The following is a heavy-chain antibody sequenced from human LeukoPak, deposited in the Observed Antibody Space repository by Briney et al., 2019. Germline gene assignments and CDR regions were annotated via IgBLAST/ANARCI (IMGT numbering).Heavy chain of an antibody. D-gene: IGHD5-18*01. J-gene: IGHJ4*02. V-gene: IGHV5-51*01. Sequence: GESLKISCTGSGYSSTTYLIGSVRQMPGNGLEWMGIVYPVDSETRSTPTIPSQVTISADQSNSTAYLQWSSLKASETAMYCCARSVGYSNGYYYWGEGTLVSVSS. CDR1: GYSSTTYL. CDR2: VYPVDSET. CDR3: ARSVGYSNGYYY.